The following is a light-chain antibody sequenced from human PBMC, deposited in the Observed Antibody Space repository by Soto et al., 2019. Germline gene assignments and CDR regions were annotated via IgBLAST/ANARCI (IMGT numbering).Light chain of an antibody. J-gene: IGLJ3*02. CDR3: QSYDSSLSGWV. CDR2: GNN. CDR1: SSNIGAGND. V-gene: IGLV1-40*01. Sequence: QSALTQPPSVSGAPGQRGTIPCTGSSSNIGAGNDVHWYEQLPGTAPKLLIYGNNNRPSGVPGGLSVSKSGTSSSLAITGLHAEDEADYYCQSYDSSLSGWVFGGGTKLTVL.